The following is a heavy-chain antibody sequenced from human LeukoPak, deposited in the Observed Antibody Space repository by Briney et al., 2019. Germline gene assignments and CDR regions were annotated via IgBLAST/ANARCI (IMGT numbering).Heavy chain of an antibody. J-gene: IGHJ3*01. Sequence: SETLSLTCTISGASMRNPVHFWACIRQPPGKGPEWIGTAFYSGTTRENPSLRGRIAISVDASDNRFSLRLRSVTAADTAVYYCAKRNGYGWQYSYPFDVWGPGMMVIVSP. D-gene: IGHD5-18*01. CDR3: AKRNGYGWQYSYPFDV. CDR2: AFYSGTT. V-gene: IGHV4-39*01. CDR1: GASMRNPVHF.